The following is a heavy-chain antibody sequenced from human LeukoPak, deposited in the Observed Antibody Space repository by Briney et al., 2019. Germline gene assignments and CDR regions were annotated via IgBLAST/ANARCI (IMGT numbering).Heavy chain of an antibody. V-gene: IGHV5-51*01. CDR2: IYPGGSET. CDR3: ARASRDGYNQNFDH. J-gene: IGHJ4*02. Sequence: HGESLKISCKGSGYSFTSYWIAWVRQRPGKGLEWMGIIYPGGSETRYDPSFQGQVTISADSSTSTAYLQWSSLRASDTAMYYCARASRDGYNQNFDHWGQGTLVTVSS. D-gene: IGHD5-24*01. CDR1: GYSFTSYW.